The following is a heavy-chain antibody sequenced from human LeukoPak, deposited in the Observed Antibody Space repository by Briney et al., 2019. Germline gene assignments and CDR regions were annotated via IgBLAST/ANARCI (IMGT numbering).Heavy chain of an antibody. J-gene: IGHJ3*02. CDR3: ARDLTGGDYVRGAFDI. D-gene: IGHD4-17*01. V-gene: IGHV3-21*01. Sequence: GGSLRLSCAASGFTFSSYSMNWVRQAPGKGPEWVSSISSSSSYIYYADSVKGRFTISRDNAKNSLYLQMNSLRAEDTAVYYCARDLTGGDYVRGAFDIWGQGTMVTVSS. CDR2: ISSSSSYI. CDR1: GFTFSSYS.